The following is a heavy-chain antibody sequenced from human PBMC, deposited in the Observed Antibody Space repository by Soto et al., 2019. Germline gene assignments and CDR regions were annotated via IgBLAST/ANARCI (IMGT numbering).Heavy chain of an antibody. V-gene: IGHV4-39*01. J-gene: IGHJ6*02. CDR1: GGSISSSSYY. CDR3: VSETGDGPYYYYYGMDV. CDR2: IYYSGST. D-gene: IGHD7-27*01. Sequence: SETLSLTXTVSGGSISSSSYYWGWIRQPPGKGLEWIGSIYYSGSTYYNPSLKSRVTISVDTSKNQFSLKLSSVTAADTAVYYCVSETGDGPYYYYYGMDVWGQGTTVTVSS.